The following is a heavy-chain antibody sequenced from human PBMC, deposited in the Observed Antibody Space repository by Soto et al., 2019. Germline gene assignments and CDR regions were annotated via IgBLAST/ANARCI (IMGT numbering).Heavy chain of an antibody. CDR2: ITPIFGKT. Sequence: QVQLVQSGAEVKKPGSSVKVSCKASGGTFSSNAITWVRQAPGQGPEWMGGITPIFGKTNYAQKVQGRVTITADESTSTVYMELSSLRSEDTAVYYCARWAIDSSGYYRRPIDAWGQGTLVTVSS. D-gene: IGHD3-22*01. CDR1: GGTFSSNA. J-gene: IGHJ5*02. CDR3: ARWAIDSSGYYRRPIDA. V-gene: IGHV1-69*01.